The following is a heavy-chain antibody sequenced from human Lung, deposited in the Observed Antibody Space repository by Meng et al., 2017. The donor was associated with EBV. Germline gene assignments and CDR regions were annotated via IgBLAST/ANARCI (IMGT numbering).Heavy chain of an antibody. D-gene: IGHD6-19*01. Sequence: QVQLGLSGTEVKNTGATVKVSCKACGYTFTSYGISWVRQAPGQGLDWMGWINTYTGNPTYAQRFTGRFVFSLDTSVSTAYLQISSLKAEDTAVYYCARDKIAVAGITGDYWGQGTLVTGSS. J-gene: IGHJ4*02. CDR2: INTYTGNP. V-gene: IGHV7-4-1*02. CDR1: GYTFTSYG. CDR3: ARDKIAVAGITGDY.